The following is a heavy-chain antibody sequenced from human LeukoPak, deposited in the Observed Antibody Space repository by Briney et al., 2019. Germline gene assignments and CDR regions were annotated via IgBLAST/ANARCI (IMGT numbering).Heavy chain of an antibody. V-gene: IGHV4-34*01. Sequence: SGTLSLTCAVYGGSFSGYYWSWIRQPPGKGLEWIGEINHSGSTNYNPSLKSRVTISVDTSKNQFSLKLSSVTAADTAVYYCARGVYGSGLDYWGQGTLVTVSS. J-gene: IGHJ4*02. CDR1: GGSFSGYY. CDR2: INHSGST. D-gene: IGHD3-10*01. CDR3: ARGVYGSGLDY.